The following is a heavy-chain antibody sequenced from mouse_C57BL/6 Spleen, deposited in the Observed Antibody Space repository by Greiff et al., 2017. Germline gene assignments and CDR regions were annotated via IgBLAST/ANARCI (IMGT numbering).Heavy chain of an antibody. CDR3: ARTIVTTFDY. CDR2: IWSGGST. V-gene: IGHV2-2*01. CDR1: GFSLTSYG. D-gene: IGHD2-5*01. Sequence: QVQLQQSGPGLVQPSQSLSITCTVSGFSLTSYGVHWVRQSPGKGLAWLGVIWSGGSTDYNAAFISRLSISKDNSKSHFFFKMNSLQADDTAIYYCARTIVTTFDYWGQGTSLTVSS. J-gene: IGHJ2*02.